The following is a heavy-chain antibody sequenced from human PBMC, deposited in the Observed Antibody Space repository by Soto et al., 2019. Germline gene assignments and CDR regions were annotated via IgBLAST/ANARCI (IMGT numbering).Heavy chain of an antibody. Sequence: QLQLQESGPGLVKPSETLSLTCTVSGGSISSSNYYWGWIRQPPGKGLEWIGSIYYSGNTYYNPSLKSRVTMSVDTSKNQFSLKLSSVTAADTAVYYCARLGGYCSTTGCYGYYAMDVWGQGTTVTVSS. J-gene: IGHJ6*02. D-gene: IGHD2-2*01. CDR3: ARLGGYCSTTGCYGYYAMDV. V-gene: IGHV4-39*01. CDR1: GGSISSSNYY. CDR2: IYYSGNT.